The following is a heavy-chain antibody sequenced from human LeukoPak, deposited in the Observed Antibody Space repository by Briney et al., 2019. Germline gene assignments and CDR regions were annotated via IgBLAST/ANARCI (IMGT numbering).Heavy chain of an antibody. CDR1: GGTFISYA. Sequence: SVKVSCKASGGTFISYAISWVRQAPGQGLEWMGGIIPIFGTANYAQKFQGRVTITADESTSTAYMELSSLRSEDTAVYYCARGPYYDFWSGPSWFDPWGQGTLVTVSS. CDR2: IIPIFGTA. CDR3: ARGPYYDFWSGPSWFDP. V-gene: IGHV1-69*13. D-gene: IGHD3-3*01. J-gene: IGHJ5*02.